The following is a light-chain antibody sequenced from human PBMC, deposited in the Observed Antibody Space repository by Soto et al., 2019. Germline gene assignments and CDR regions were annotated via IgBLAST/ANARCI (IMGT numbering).Light chain of an antibody. Sequence: QSVLTQPPSASGTPGQRVTISCSGSSSNIGSNTVNWYQQLPGTAPKLLIDSHNQRPSGVPDRFSGSKSGTSASLAVSGLQSEDEADYYCAAWDDSLNAYVFGTGTKVTVL. V-gene: IGLV1-44*01. CDR3: AAWDDSLNAYV. J-gene: IGLJ1*01. CDR2: SHN. CDR1: SSNIGSNT.